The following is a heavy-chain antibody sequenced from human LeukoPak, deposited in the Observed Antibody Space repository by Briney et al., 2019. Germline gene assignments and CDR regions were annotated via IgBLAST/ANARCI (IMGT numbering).Heavy chain of an antibody. J-gene: IGHJ4*02. CDR3: ARVDSSRDGHNLGY. CDR1: GFTLSNYW. CDR2: NYNDDSFT. Sequence: PGGSLRLSCAASGFTLSNYWLHWVRQAPGKGLVWVSRNYNDDSFTSYADFAKGRFSVWRDSAKNTLYLQMNSLRAEDTAVYYCARVDSSRDGHNLGYWGQGTLVTVSS. D-gene: IGHD5-24*01. V-gene: IGHV3-74*01.